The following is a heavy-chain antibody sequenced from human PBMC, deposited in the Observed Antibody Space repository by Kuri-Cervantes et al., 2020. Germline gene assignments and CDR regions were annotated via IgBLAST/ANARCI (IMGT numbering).Heavy chain of an antibody. J-gene: IGHJ3*02. V-gene: IGHV4-34*01. Sequence: SETLSLTCAVYGESLSVYYWSWIRQPPGKGLEWIGEINHSGSTNYNPSLKSRVTISADTSKNQFSLKLSSVTAADTAVYYCARGRRGPGRIGYSSGSRSAFDIWGQGTMVTVSS. CDR3: ARGRRGPGRIGYSSGSRSAFDI. CDR1: GESLSVYY. D-gene: IGHD6-19*01. CDR2: INHSGST.